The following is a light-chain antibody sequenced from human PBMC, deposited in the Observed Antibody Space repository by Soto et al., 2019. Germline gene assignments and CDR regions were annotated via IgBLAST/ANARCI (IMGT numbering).Light chain of an antibody. V-gene: IGKV3-20*01. CDR1: QSGSRSY. J-gene: IGKJ2*01. Sequence: EIVLTQCPGTLYLSPGERATLSCRASQSGSRSYLAWYQHKPGQAPRLLIYGASSMATGIPDWFSGSGSGTDFTLTISRLEPEDFSVYYCQQYGSSPHTVGQGTKLEI. CDR2: GAS. CDR3: QQYGSSPHT.